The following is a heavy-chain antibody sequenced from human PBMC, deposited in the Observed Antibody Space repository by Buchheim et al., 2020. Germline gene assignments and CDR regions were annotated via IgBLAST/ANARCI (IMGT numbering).Heavy chain of an antibody. J-gene: IGHJ6*02. CDR1: GFTFSSYA. Sequence: EVQLLESGGGLVQPGGSLRLSCAASGFTFSSYAISWVRQAPGKGLEWVSAISGSGGSTYYADSVKGRFTISRDNSKNTLYLQMNSLRAEDTAVYYCAKSHHMYSSSWYTIGLMDVWGQGTT. CDR2: ISGSGGST. D-gene: IGHD6-13*01. CDR3: AKSHHMYSSSWYTIGLMDV. V-gene: IGHV3-23*01.